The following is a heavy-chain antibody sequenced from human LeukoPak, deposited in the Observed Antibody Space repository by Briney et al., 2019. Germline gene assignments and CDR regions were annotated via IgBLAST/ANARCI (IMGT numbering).Heavy chain of an antibody. CDR1: GYTFTNYD. CDR2: INPKSGRT. J-gene: IGHJ4*02. D-gene: IGHD1-26*01. Sequence: ASVKVSCKTSGYTFTNYDINWVRQATGQGLEWMGWINPKSGRTGYAQKFQGRVTFTRNTSISTAYMELNNLRSDDTAVYYCASSGSYDVYLDYWGQGALVTVSS. CDR3: ASSGSYDVYLDY. V-gene: IGHV1-8*03.